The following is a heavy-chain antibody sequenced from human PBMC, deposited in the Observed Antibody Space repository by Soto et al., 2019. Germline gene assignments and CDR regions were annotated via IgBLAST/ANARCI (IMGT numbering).Heavy chain of an antibody. CDR1: GYTFTSYY. CDR2: INPSGGST. V-gene: IGHV1-46*03. CDR3: ARLLWFGESVDY. D-gene: IGHD3-10*01. Sequence: ASVKVSCKASGYTFTSYYMHWGRQAPGQGLEWMGIINPSGGSTSYAQKFQGRVTMTRDTSTSTVYMELSSLRSEDTAVYYCARLLWFGESVDYWGQGTLVTVSS. J-gene: IGHJ4*02.